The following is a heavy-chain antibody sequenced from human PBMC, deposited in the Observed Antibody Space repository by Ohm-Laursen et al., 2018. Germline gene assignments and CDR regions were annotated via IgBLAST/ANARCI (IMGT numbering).Heavy chain of an antibody. V-gene: IGHV4-59*12. CDR1: GGSISTDY. D-gene: IGHD3-10*01. Sequence: SDTLSLTCPVSGGSISTDYWNWIRQPPGKGLEWIGYISYSGNTNYNPPLKSRVTISVDTPKNQFSLKLSSVTAADTAVYYCARGYYGRGDSWGQGTLVTVSS. J-gene: IGHJ4*02. CDR2: ISYSGNT. CDR3: ARGYYGRGDS.